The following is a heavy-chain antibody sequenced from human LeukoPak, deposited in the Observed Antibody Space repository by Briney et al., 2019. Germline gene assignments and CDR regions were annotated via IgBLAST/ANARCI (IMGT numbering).Heavy chain of an antibody. CDR3: AMGSAFDY. V-gene: IGHV1-8*01. CDR1: GYTFTIYD. J-gene: IGHJ4*02. Sequence: ASVTVSFKASGYTFTIYDINWVRQAPGQGLEWMGWMNPNSGNTGFAQKFQGRVTMTRSTSITTAYMELSSLRSEDTAVYYCAMGSAFDYWGQGTLVTVSS. CDR2: MNPNSGNT. D-gene: IGHD1-26*01.